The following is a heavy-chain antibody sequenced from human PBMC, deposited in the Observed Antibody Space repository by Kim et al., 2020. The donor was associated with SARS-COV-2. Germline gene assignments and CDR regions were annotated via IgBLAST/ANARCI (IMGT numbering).Heavy chain of an antibody. Sequence: YADSVKGRFTISRDNSKNTLYLQMNSLRAEDTAVYYCANAELTTADPFDYWGQGTLVTVSS. V-gene: IGHV3-30*02. D-gene: IGHD4-17*01. CDR3: ANAELTTADPFDY. J-gene: IGHJ4*02.